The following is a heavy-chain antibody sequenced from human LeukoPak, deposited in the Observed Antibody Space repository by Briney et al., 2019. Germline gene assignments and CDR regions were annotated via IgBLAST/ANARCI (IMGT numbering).Heavy chain of an antibody. D-gene: IGHD6-13*01. V-gene: IGHV3-30-3*01. Sequence: GGSLRLSCAASGFTFSSYAMHWVRQAPGKGLEWVAVISYDGSNKYYTDSVKGRFTISRDNSKNTLYLQMNSLRAEDTAVYYCARDDVSIIAAHFNWFDPGGQGTLVTVS. J-gene: IGHJ5*02. CDR2: ISYDGSNK. CDR3: ARDDVSIIAAHFNWFDP. CDR1: GFTFSSYA.